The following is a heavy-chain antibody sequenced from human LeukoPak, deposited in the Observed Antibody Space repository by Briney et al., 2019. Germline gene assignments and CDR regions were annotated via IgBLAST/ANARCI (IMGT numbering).Heavy chain of an antibody. V-gene: IGHV1-2*04. J-gene: IGHJ4*02. CDR1: GYTFTGYY. CDR3: ARGSGDGGVWDFDY. Sequence: GASVKVSCKASGYTFTGYYMHWVRQAPGQGLEWMGWINPNSGGTNYAQKFQGWVTMTRDTSISTAYMELSRLRSDDTAVYYCARGSGDGGVWDFDYWGQGTLVTVSS. D-gene: IGHD3-16*01. CDR2: INPNSGGT.